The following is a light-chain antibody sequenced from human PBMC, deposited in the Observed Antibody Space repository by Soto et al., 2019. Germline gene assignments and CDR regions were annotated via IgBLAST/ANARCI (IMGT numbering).Light chain of an antibody. CDR1: SSDVGGYNY. Sequence: SALTQPPSASGSPGQSVTISCTGTSSDVGGYNYVSWYQQHPGKAPKLMIYEVSKRPSGVPDRFSGSKSDNTASLTVSGLQAEDEADYYCSSYAGSNNLVFGGGTKLTVL. J-gene: IGLJ2*01. CDR2: EVS. V-gene: IGLV2-8*01. CDR3: SSYAGSNNLV.